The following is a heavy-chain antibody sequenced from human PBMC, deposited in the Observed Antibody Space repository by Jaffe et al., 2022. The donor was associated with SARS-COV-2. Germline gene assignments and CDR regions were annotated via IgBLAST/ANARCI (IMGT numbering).Heavy chain of an antibody. CDR1: GYSFTNYW. Sequence: EVQLVQSGAEVKMPGESVKISCKASGYSFTNYWIAWVRQMPGKGLEWMGIIYPGDSDTRYSPSFQGQVTFSVDRFVNTAYLQWSRLKASDTAIFYCARYGEAGATATPVDHWGRGSLVTVSS. J-gene: IGHJ4*02. D-gene: IGHD1-26*01. CDR2: IYPGDSDT. V-gene: IGHV5-51*01. CDR3: ARYGEAGATATPVDH.